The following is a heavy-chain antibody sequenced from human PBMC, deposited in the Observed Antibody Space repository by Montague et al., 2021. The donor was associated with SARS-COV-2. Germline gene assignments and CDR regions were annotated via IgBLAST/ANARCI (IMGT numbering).Heavy chain of an antibody. J-gene: IGHJ3*02. D-gene: IGHD2-2*01. CDR1: GGSFSNCY. Sequence: SETLSLTCAISGGSFSNCYWSWIRQSPGKGLEWIGEVNQSGTTIYNPSVKSGVTISEDTSKNQFYLRLNSVTAADTAVYYCARGRRTVVVPGAGPAGRAFDIWGQGTMVAVSS. CDR3: ARGRRTVVVPGAGPAGRAFDI. V-gene: IGHV4-34*01. CDR2: VNQSGTT.